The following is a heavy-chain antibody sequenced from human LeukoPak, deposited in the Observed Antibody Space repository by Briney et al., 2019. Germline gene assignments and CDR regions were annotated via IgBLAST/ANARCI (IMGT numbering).Heavy chain of an antibody. CDR2: TYTSGNT. CDR1: GGSISNYY. V-gene: IGHV4-4*07. CDR3: ARKKQGGYFDY. D-gene: IGHD1/OR15-1a*01. Sequence: PSETLSFTCTVSGGSISNYYWSWIRQPAGKGLEWIGRTYTSGNTKYNPSLKSRVTMSLDTSKNEFSLKLSSVTAADTAMYYCARKKQGGYFDYWGQGILVTVSS. J-gene: IGHJ4*02.